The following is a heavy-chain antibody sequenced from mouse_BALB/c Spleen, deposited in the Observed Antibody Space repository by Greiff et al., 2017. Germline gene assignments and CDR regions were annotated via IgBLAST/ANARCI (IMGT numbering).Heavy chain of an antibody. D-gene: IGHD2-1*01. J-gene: IGHJ3*01. CDR2: INPSTGYT. V-gene: IGHV1-7*01. CDR1: GYTFTSYW. Sequence: QVQLQQSGAELAKPGASVKMSCKASGYTFTSYWMHWVKQRPGQGLEWIGYINPSTGYTEYNQKFKDKATLTADKSSSTAYMQLSSLTSEDSAVYYCATIYYGNYVGFAYWGQGTLVTVSA. CDR3: ATIYYGNYVGFAY.